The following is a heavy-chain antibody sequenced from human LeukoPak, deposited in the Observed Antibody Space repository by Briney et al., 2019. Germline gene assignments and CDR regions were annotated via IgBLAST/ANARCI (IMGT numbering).Heavy chain of an antibody. Sequence: SQTLSLTCTVSGGSISSGGYYWSWIRQHPGKGLEWIGYIYYSGSTYYSPSLKSRVTISLDTSKNQFSLKLNSVTAGDTAVYYCATAGTTSYPVWFDPWGQGTLVTVSS. CDR1: GGSISSGGYY. CDR3: ATAGTTSYPVWFDP. CDR2: IYYSGST. V-gene: IGHV4-31*03. J-gene: IGHJ5*02. D-gene: IGHD2-2*01.